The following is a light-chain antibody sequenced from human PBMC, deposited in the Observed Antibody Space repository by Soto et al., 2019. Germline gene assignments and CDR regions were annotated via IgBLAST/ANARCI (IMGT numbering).Light chain of an antibody. J-gene: IGKJ4*01. Sequence: DIQLTQSPSFLSASVGDRVTITCRASQDISNFLAWFQQKPGRAPKLLIYAVFTLQSGVPSRFSCSGSGAEFTLTISSLQPEDFATYYCQQVDSYPLTFGGGTKVEIK. CDR2: AVF. CDR1: QDISNF. CDR3: QQVDSYPLT. V-gene: IGKV1-9*01.